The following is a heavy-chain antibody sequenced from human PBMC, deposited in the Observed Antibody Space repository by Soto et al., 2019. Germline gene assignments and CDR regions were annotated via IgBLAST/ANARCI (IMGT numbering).Heavy chain of an antibody. V-gene: IGHV3-21*01. CDR2: ISSSSSYI. CDR3: ARGSVSLHYGMDV. J-gene: IGHJ6*02. Sequence: EVQLVESGGGLVKPGGSLRLSYAASGFTFSSYSMNWVRQAPGKGLEWVSSISSSSSYIYYADSVKGRFTISRDNAKNSLYLQMNSLRAEDTAVYYCARGSVSLHYGMDVWGQGTTVTVSS. CDR1: GFTFSSYS.